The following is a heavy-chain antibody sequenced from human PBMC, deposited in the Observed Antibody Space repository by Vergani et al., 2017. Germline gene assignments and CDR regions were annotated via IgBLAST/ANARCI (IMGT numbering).Heavy chain of an antibody. CDR3: ARRLSYYYDSSGYFPY. V-gene: IGHV3-23*01. Sequence: EVQLLESGGGLVQPGGSLRLSCAASGFTFSSYAMSWVRQAPGKGLEWVSAISGSGGSTYYADSVKGRFTISRDNSKNTLYLQMNSLRAEDTAVYYCARRLSYYYDSSGYFPYWGQGTLVTVSS. J-gene: IGHJ4*02. CDR1: GFTFSSYA. D-gene: IGHD3-22*01. CDR2: ISGSGGST.